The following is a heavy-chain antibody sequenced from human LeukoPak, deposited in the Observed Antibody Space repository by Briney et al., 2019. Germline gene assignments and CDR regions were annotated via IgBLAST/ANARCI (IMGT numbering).Heavy chain of an antibody. CDR1: GFTFSSYS. CDR2: ISSSSSTI. CDR3: ARGHCSSTSCYTNMDV. Sequence: GGSLRLSCAASGFTFSSYSMNWVRQAPGKGLEWVSYISSSSSTIYYADSGKGRFTISRDNAKNSLYLQMNSLRGEDTAVYYCARGHCSSTSCYTNMDVWGKGTTVTVSS. V-gene: IGHV3-48*04. D-gene: IGHD2-2*02. J-gene: IGHJ6*03.